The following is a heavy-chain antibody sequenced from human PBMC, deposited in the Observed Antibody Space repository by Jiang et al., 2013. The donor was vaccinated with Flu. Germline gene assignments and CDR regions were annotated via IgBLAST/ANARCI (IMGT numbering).Heavy chain of an antibody. Sequence: VQLVESGGGLVQPGGSLRLSCVASGFTFSDHYMDWVRQAPGKGLEWVGRIRHKRRSYTTEYAASVKGRFTISRDDSKNPLHLQMNSLTIEDTAVYYCARDPVPGEFKYGLDYWGQGTLVTVSS. CDR3: ARDPVPGEFKYGLDY. CDR2: IRHKRRSYTT. V-gene: IGHV3-72*01. D-gene: IGHD4-17*01. J-gene: IGHJ4*02. CDR1: GFTFSDHY.